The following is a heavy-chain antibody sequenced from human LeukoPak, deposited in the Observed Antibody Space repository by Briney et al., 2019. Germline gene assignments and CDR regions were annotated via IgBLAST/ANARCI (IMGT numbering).Heavy chain of an antibody. J-gene: IGHJ4*02. V-gene: IGHV1-18*01. Sequence: ASVKVSCKASGGTFSSYAISWVRQAPGQGLEWMGGIIAYNGNTNYAQKLQGRVTMTTDTSTSTAYMELRSLRSDDTAVYYCARVGRGIAVAGFDYWGQGTLVTVSS. CDR3: ARVGRGIAVAGFDY. CDR2: IIAYNGNT. D-gene: IGHD6-19*01. CDR1: GGTFSSYA.